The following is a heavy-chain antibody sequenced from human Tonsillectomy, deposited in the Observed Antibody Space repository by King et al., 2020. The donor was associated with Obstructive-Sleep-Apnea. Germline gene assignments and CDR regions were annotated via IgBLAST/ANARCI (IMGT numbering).Heavy chain of an antibody. CDR3: ARHRGVEDYGGYGDYFDY. V-gene: IGHV4-59*08. CDR1: GGSITNYY. J-gene: IGHJ4*02. CDR2: MYYSGNT. Sequence: QLQESGPGLVKPSETLSLTCTVSGGSITNYYWSWIRQPPGKGLEWIGYMYYSGNTNFNPSLKSRVTISADTSKIQFSLRLSSVTAADTAVYYCARHRGVEDYGGYGDYFDYWGQGTLVTVSA. D-gene: IGHD5-12*01.